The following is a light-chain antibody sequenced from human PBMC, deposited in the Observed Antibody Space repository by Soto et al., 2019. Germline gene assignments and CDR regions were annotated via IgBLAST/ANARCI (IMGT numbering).Light chain of an antibody. CDR2: DVS. V-gene: IGLV2-14*03. CDR3: SSYSSSSTL. J-gene: IGLJ2*01. Sequence: QSVLTQPASVSGSPGQSITISCTGGSSDVGGYDYVSWYQHHPGKAPKLMIYDVSNRPSGVSNRFSGSKSANTASLTISGLQAEDEADYYCSSYSSSSTLFGGGTKVTVL. CDR1: SSDVGGYDY.